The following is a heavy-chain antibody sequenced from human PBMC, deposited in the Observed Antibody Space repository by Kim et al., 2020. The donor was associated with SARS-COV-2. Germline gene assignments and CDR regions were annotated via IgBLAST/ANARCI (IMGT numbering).Heavy chain of an antibody. CDR2: IIPIFGTA. J-gene: IGHJ6*02. V-gene: IGHV1-69*13. CDR3: ARDLGIAARLIPENPANYYYGMDV. D-gene: IGHD6-6*01. Sequence: SVKVSCKASGGTFSSYAISWVRQAPGQGLEWMGGIIPIFGTANYAQKFQGRVTITADESTSTAYMELSSLRSEDTAVYYCARDLGIAARLIPENPANYYYGMDVWGQGTTVTVSS. CDR1: GGTFSSYA.